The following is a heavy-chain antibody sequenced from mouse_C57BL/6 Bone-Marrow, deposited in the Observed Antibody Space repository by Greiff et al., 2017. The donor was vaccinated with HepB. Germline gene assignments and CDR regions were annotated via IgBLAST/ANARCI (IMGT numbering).Heavy chain of an antibody. CDR3: TRTDNYGSSSWFAY. CDR1: GFTFSSYA. Sequence: DVKLVESGEGLVKPGGSLKLSCAASGFTFSSYAMSWVRQTPEKRLEWVAYISSGGDYIYYADTVKGRFTISRDNARNTLDLQMSSLKSEETAMYYCTRTDNYGSSSWFAYWGQGTLVTVSA. D-gene: IGHD1-1*01. V-gene: IGHV5-9-1*02. CDR2: ISSGGDYI. J-gene: IGHJ3*01.